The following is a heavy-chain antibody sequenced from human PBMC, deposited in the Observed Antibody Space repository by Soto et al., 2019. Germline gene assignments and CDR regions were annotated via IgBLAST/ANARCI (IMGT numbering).Heavy chain of an antibody. V-gene: IGHV4-30-2*01. Sequence: PSETLSLTCAVSGGSISSGGYSWSWIRQPPGKGLEWIGYIYHSGSTYYNPSLKSRVTISVDRSKNQFSLKLSSVTAADTAVYYCARGWVVRGEGGMDVWGQGTTVTVSS. J-gene: IGHJ6*02. D-gene: IGHD3-10*01. CDR2: IYHSGST. CDR3: ARGWVVRGEGGMDV. CDR1: GGSISSGGYS.